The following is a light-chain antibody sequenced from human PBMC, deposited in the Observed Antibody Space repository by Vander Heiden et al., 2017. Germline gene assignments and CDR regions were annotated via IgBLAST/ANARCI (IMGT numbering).Light chain of an antibody. V-gene: IGKV1-39*01. CDR2: SAT. CDR1: QHIDRY. Sequence: DIQLPQSPSSLSASLRDRINITCRASQHIDRYLNWYQQKSGKAPLLLVSSATALEGGVPTRFSGSGSGTEFTLTVNSLQSEDFATYFCQQNFKHPWTFGRGTKVEI. CDR3: QQNFKHPWT. J-gene: IGKJ1*01.